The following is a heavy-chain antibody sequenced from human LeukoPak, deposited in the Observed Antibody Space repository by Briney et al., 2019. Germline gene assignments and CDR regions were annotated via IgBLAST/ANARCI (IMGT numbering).Heavy chain of an antibody. J-gene: IGHJ6*03. D-gene: IGHD3-22*01. V-gene: IGHV3-53*01. Sequence: QPGGSLRLSCAASGFTVSSNYMSWVRQAPGKGLEWVSVINAGGSTYYADSVKGRFTISRDNSKNTLYLQMNSLRAEDTAVYYCARDYYYDSSGYYYYYMDVWGKGTTVTVSS. CDR1: GFTVSSNY. CDR2: INAGGST. CDR3: ARDYYYDSSGYYYYYMDV.